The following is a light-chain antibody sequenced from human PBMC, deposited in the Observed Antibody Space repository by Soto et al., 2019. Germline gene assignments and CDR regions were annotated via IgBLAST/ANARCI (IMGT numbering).Light chain of an antibody. CDR1: SSDVGGYNY. V-gene: IGLV2-8*01. CDR2: EVS. Sequence: QSALTQPPSASGSPGQSVTISCTGTSSDVGGYNYVSWYQQHPGKAPNLMIYEVSKRPSGVPDRFSGSKSGNTASLTVSGLQAEDEADYYCSSYAGSIDVVFGGGTKVTVL. J-gene: IGLJ2*01. CDR3: SSYAGSIDVV.